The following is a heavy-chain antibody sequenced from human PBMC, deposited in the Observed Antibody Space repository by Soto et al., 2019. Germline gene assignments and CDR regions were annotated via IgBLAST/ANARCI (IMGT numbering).Heavy chain of an antibody. CDR1: GYTFTSYG. CDR3: ARDRAYDILTGYPEIYYMDV. CDR2: ISAYNGNT. V-gene: IGHV1-18*01. D-gene: IGHD3-9*01. J-gene: IGHJ6*03. Sequence: ASVKVSCKASGYTFTSYGISWVRQAPGQGLEWMGWISAYNGNTNYAQKLQGRVTMTTDTSTSTAYMELRSLRSDDTAVYYCARDRAYDILTGYPEIYYMDVWGKGTTVTVSS.